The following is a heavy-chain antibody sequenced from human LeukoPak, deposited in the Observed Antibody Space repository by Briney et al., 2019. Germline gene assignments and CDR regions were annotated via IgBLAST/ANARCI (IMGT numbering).Heavy chain of an antibody. Sequence: PSETLSLTCAVYGGSFSGYYWSWIRQPPGKGLEWIGEINHSGSTNYNPSLKSRVTISVDTSKNQFSLKLSSVTAADTAVYYCARVVIVATIWSWGRLKTNDAFYIWGQGTMVTVSS. CDR3: ARVVIVATIWSWGRLKTNDAFYI. J-gene: IGHJ3*02. CDR2: INHSGST. CDR1: GGSFSGYY. V-gene: IGHV4-34*01. D-gene: IGHD5-12*01.